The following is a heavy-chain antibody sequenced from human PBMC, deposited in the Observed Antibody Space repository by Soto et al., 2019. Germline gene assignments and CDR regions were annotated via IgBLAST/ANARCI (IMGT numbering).Heavy chain of an antibody. CDR2: IDPSDSYT. Sequence: PGESLKISCKGSGYSFTSYWISWVRQMPGKGLEWMGRIDPSDSYTNYSPSFQGHVTISADKSISTAYLQWSSLKASDTGMYYCARGSYYYDNSGYYFDYWGQGTLVTVSS. CDR3: ARGSYYYDNSGYYFDY. CDR1: GYSFTSYW. D-gene: IGHD3-22*01. J-gene: IGHJ4*02. V-gene: IGHV5-10-1*01.